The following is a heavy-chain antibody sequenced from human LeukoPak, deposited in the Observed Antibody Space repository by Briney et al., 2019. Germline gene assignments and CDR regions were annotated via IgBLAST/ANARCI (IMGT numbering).Heavy chain of an antibody. D-gene: IGHD3-3*01. J-gene: IGHJ1*01. CDR2: ISGSGGST. CDR1: GFTFSSDS. Sequence: PGGSLRLSCAASGFTFSSDSMSWVRQAPWNGLEWVSGISGSGGSTSYSDSVQGRFTISRDNSKNTLYLQLNSLRAEDTAVYYCARNVLRFSEWSSGEEYWGEGPLVPVSS. CDR3: ARNVLRFSEWSSGEEY. V-gene: IGHV3-23*01.